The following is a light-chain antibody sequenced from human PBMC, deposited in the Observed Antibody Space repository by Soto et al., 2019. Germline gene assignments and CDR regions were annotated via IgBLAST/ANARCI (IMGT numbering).Light chain of an antibody. CDR2: EGN. Sequence: QYVLTQPASVSVSPGPSITISCIDVGSFLLVSWYQQRPGKAPQLIIYEGNKRPSGISNRFSGFKSGNTASLTVSGLQAEDEADYYCCSYAGSGTFYVFGSGTKVTAL. J-gene: IGLJ1*01. CDR1: VGSFLL. CDR3: CSYAGSGTFYV. V-gene: IGLV2-23*01.